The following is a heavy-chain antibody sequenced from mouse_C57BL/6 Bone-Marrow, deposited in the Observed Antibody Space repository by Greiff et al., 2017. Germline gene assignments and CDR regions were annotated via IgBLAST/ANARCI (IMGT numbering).Heavy chain of an antibody. Sequence: QVQLQQSGAELVRPGTSVKMSCKASGYTFTNYWIGWAKQRPGHGLEWIGDIYPGGGYPKYNEKVKGKATLTADKSSSTAYMQFSSLTSEDSAIYYCARSYYAMDYWGQGTSGTVSS. J-gene: IGHJ4*01. CDR2: IYPGGGYP. CDR1: GYTFTNYW. V-gene: IGHV1-63*01. CDR3: ARSYYAMDY.